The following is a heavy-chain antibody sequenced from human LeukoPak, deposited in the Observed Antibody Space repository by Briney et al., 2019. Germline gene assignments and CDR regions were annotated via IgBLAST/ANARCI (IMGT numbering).Heavy chain of an antibody. CDR1: GFTFSSYS. CDR3: VQSSYDFWSAIYYFDY. Sequence: PGGSLRLSCAASGFTFSSYSMNWVRQAPGKGLEWVSSISSSSSYIYYADSVKGRFTISRDNSKNTLYLQMNSLRPEDTAVYYCVQSSYDFWSAIYYFDYWGQGTLVTVSS. V-gene: IGHV3-21*04. D-gene: IGHD3-3*01. J-gene: IGHJ4*02. CDR2: ISSSSSYI.